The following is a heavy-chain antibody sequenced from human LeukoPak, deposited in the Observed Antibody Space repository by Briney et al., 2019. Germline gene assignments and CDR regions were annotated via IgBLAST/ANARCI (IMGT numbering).Heavy chain of an antibody. CDR2: IYHSGST. D-gene: IGHD3-10*01. V-gene: IGHV4-4*02. Sequence: PSETLSLTCAVSGGSISSSNWWSWVRQPPGKGLEWIGEIYHSGSTNYNPSLKSRVTISVDKSKNQFSLKLSSVTAADTAVYYCARVMVRGRGAFDIWGQGTMVTVSS. CDR3: ARVMVRGRGAFDI. CDR1: GGSISSSNW. J-gene: IGHJ3*02.